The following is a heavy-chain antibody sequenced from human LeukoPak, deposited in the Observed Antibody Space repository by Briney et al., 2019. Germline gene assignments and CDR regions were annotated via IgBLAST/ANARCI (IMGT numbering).Heavy chain of an antibody. V-gene: IGHV3-21*01. J-gene: IGHJ5*02. CDR2: ISSSSSYI. CDR3: ARDGGYSYGNNWFDP. Sequence: GGSLRPSCAASGFTFSSYSMNWVRQAPGKGLEWVSSISSSSSYIYYADSVKGRFTISRDNAKNSLYLQMNSLRAEDTAVYYCARDGGYSYGNNWFDPWGQGTLVTVSS. CDR1: GFTFSSYS. D-gene: IGHD5-18*01.